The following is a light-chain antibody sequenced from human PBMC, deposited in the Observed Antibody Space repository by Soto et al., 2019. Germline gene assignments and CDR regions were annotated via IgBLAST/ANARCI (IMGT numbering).Light chain of an antibody. CDR3: QQYDTSPRT. Sequence: EIVLTQSPGTLSLSPGEGATLSCRASQSVSSNYLAWYQQKRGQAPRLLIYGASSRATGIPTRFSGSGSGTDCTLTISRLEPEDFAVYYCQQYDTSPRTFGQGTKVEI. J-gene: IGKJ1*01. CDR2: GAS. V-gene: IGKV3-20*01. CDR1: QSVSSNY.